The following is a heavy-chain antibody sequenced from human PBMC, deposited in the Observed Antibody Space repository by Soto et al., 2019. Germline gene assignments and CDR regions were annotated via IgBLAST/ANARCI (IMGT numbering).Heavy chain of an antibody. V-gene: IGHV3-7*01. CDR3: ARIAASGRGWDV. D-gene: IGHD6-13*01. CDR1: GFTFSSYW. Sequence: EVQLVESGGGLVQPGGSLRLSCVDSGFTFSSYWMSWVRQAPVKGLEWVGNIKQDGSEENYVDSVKGRFTISRDKAKNSMYLPMNSLRVEDTAVYYCARIAASGRGWDVWGQGTTVVVSS. CDR2: IKQDGSEE. J-gene: IGHJ6*02.